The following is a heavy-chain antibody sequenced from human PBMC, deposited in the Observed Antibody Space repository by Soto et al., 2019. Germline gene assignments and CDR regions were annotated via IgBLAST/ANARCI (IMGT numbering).Heavy chain of an antibody. J-gene: IGHJ6*03. Sequence: RNCVLKKPDKGLMWVPHMSGSGTATYYADSVKGRFTISRDNSKDTLDLQMNDMRAEDTDIYYCAKGWWGYRTLEDYYYYMDAWGKGTTVTVSS. CDR3: AKGWWGYRTLEDYYYYMDA. CDR2: MSGSGTAT. V-gene: IGHV3-23*01. D-gene: IGHD5-18*01.